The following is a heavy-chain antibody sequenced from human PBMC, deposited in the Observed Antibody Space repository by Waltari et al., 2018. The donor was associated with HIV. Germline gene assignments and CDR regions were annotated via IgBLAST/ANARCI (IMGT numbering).Heavy chain of an antibody. CDR2: IYRTGTT. CDR1: GSSISRSYY. D-gene: IGHD3-22*01. CDR3: ARDQDYYDSSGYTCYAFDP. V-gene: IGHV4-38-2*02. J-gene: IGHJ3*01. Sequence: QVRLQESGPGLVKPSETLSLTWSVAGSSISRSYYWGWIRQAPGKGLEWIGSIYRTGTTYYNPSLKSRVSVSLNMSKNQFSLKLSSVTAADTAVYYCARDQDYYDSSGYTCYAFDPWGQGTMVIVSS.